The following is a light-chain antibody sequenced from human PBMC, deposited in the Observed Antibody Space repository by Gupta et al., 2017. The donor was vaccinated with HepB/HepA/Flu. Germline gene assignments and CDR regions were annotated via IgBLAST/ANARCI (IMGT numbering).Light chain of an antibody. Sequence: QSVLTPPPPASGTPGQRVTISCSGSSSNNGSNYVYWYQQLPGTAPKLLIYGNNQRPSGVPDRFSGSKSGTSASLASTGLRAEDEADYYCAAWDDSMSGLFGGGTKLTVL. CDR3: AAWDDSMSGL. CDR2: GNN. CDR1: SSNNGSNY. V-gene: IGLV1-47*01. J-gene: IGLJ2*01.